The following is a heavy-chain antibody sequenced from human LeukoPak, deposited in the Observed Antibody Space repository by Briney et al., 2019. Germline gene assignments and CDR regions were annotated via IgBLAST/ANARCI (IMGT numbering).Heavy chain of an antibody. V-gene: IGHV4-34*01. D-gene: IGHD6-6*01. CDR2: INHSGST. J-gene: IGHJ4*02. Sequence: PSETLSLTCAVYGGSFSGYYWSWIRQPPGKGLEWIGEINHSGSTNYNPSLKSRVTISVDTSKNQFSLKLSSVTAADTAVYYCARAQSMTGRPGVGGQGTLVTVSS. CDR3: ARAQSMTGRPGV. CDR1: GGSFSGYY.